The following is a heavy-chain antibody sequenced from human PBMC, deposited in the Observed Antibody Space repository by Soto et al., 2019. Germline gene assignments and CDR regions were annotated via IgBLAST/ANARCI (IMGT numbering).Heavy chain of an antibody. CDR3: AEDHWATTVTTVGY. V-gene: IGHV3-30*18. J-gene: IGHJ4*02. D-gene: IGHD4-17*01. CDR2: ISYHGSNK. Sequence: QVQLVESGGGVVQPGRSLRLSCAASGFTFSNYGMHWVRQAPGKGLEWVAVISYHGSNKYYADSVKGRFTISRDNAKNTLYLQMGSLLAEDTAVYYFAEDHWATTVTTVGYWGQGTLVTVSS. CDR1: GFTFSNYG.